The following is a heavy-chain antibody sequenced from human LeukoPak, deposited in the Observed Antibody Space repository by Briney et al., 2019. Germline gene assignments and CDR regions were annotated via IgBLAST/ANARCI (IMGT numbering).Heavy chain of an antibody. CDR3: AITGGPTVTAFDL. Sequence: GGSLRLSCVASGFIFRNYWMSWVRQARGKGLEGVANVNHDGGDKNYVDSVKGRFTISRDNAKRSLYLQMNSLRGEDTAVYYCAITGGPTVTAFDLWGQGILVTVSS. J-gene: IGHJ4*02. V-gene: IGHV3-7*02. D-gene: IGHD4-17*01. CDR1: GFIFRNYW. CDR2: VNHDGGDK.